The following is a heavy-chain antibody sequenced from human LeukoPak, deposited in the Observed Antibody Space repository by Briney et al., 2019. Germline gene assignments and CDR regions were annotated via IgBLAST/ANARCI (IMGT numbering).Heavy chain of an antibody. CDR3: ARQLAAAGKDSFDY. CDR2: INHSGST. CDR1: GFTFSSYE. Sequence: GSLRLSCAASGFTFSSYEMNWVRQPPGKGLEWIGEINHSGSTNYNPSLKSRVTISVDTSKNQFSLKLSSVTAADTAVYYCARQLAAAGKDSFDYWGQGTLVTVSS. J-gene: IGHJ4*02. D-gene: IGHD6-13*01. V-gene: IGHV4-34*01.